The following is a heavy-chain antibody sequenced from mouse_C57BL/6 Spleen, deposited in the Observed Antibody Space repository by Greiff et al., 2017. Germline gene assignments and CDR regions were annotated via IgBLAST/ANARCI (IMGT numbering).Heavy chain of an antibody. CDR2: IYPGSGST. J-gene: IGHJ1*03. CDR1: GYTFTSYW. Sequence: VQLQQPGAELVKPGASVKMSCKASGYTFTSYWITWVKQRPGQGLEWIGDIYPGSGSTNYNEKFKSKATLTVDTSSSTAYMQLSSLTSEDSAVYYCASSYYDGSSDRYLDVWGTGTTVTVSS. V-gene: IGHV1-55*01. D-gene: IGHD1-1*01. CDR3: ASSYYDGSSDRYLDV.